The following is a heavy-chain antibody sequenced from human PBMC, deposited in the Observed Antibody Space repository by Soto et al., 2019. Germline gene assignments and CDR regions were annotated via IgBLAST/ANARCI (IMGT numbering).Heavy chain of an antibody. Sequence: QVQLVQSGAEVKKPGASVKVSCKASGYTFTRHYVQWVRQAPAQGLEWMGMINPNDGGTNYAQKLQGRVTMPSDTSTGTVYMELSSLRSEDTAVYFCAKRRGVGPTKSSFAHWGQGSLVIVPS. D-gene: IGHD1-26*01. J-gene: IGHJ4*02. CDR1: GYTFTRHY. V-gene: IGHV1-46*04. CDR2: INPNDGGT. CDR3: AKRRGVGPTKSSFAH.